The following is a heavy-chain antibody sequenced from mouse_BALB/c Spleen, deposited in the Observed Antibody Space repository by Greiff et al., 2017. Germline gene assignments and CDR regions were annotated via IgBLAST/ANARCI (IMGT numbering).Heavy chain of an antibody. Sequence: VKLMESGAELMKPGASVKISCKATGYTFSSYWIEWVKQRPGHGLEWIGEILPGSGSTNYNEKFKGKATFTADTSSNTAYMQLSSLTSEDSAVYYCARKAGNYAMDYWGQGTSVTVSS. D-gene: IGHD4-1*01. CDR1: GYTFSSYW. V-gene: IGHV1-9*01. J-gene: IGHJ4*01. CDR2: ILPGSGST. CDR3: ARKAGNYAMDY.